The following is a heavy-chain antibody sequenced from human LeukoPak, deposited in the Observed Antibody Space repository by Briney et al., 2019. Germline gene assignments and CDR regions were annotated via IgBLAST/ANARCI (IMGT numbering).Heavy chain of an antibody. CDR3: ARGGELLNY. D-gene: IGHD1-7*01. CDR1: GGSISSSSYY. V-gene: IGHV4-39*07. CDR2: IYYSGST. Sequence: PSETLSLTCTVSGGSISSSSYYWGWIRQPPGKGLEWIGSIYYSGSTYYNLSLKSRVTISLDTSKNQFSLRLSSVTAADTAVYYCARGGELLNYLGQGTLVTVSS. J-gene: IGHJ4*02.